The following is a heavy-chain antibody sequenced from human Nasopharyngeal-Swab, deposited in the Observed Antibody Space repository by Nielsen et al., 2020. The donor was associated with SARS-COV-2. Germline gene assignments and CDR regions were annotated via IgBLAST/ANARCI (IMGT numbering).Heavy chain of an antibody. CDR3: ARQDRFYYYLAV. Sequence: GESLKISCAGSGFTFGSFGMTWVRQAPGKGLEWVSYISPSSGYIYYAESLKGRITISRDNGKNSVYLLMNSLRADDTAVYFCARQDRFYYYLAVWGQGTTVTVSS. V-gene: IGHV3-21*01. CDR2: ISPSSGYI. J-gene: IGHJ6*03. D-gene: IGHD3-3*01. CDR1: GFTFGSFG.